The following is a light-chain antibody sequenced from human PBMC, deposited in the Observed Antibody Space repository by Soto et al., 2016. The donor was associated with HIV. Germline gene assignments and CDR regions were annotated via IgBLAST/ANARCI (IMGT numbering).Light chain of an antibody. CDR2: AAS. J-gene: IGKJ1*01. Sequence: DIQLTQSPSFLSASVGDRVTITCRASQGISSSLAWYQQKPGKAPTLLIYAASTLQSGVPSRFSGSGSGTEFTLTISSLQAEDFATYYCQQLNNYPRTFGQGTKLEIK. V-gene: IGKV1-9*01. CDR1: QGISSS. CDR3: QQLNNYPRT.